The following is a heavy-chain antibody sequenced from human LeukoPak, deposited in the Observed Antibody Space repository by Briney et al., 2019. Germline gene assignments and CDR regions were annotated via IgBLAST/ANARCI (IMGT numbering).Heavy chain of an antibody. V-gene: IGHV4-34*01. Sequence: KASETLSLTCAVYGDSFSGYYWSWIRQPPGKGLEWIAEINHRGSTHYNPSLKSRVNISVDTSKNQFSLNLDSVTAADTAVYYCARSWAGMHYPFYYFDFWGQGTLVSVSS. CDR2: INHRGST. CDR1: GDSFSGYY. J-gene: IGHJ4*02. D-gene: IGHD6-19*01. CDR3: ARSWAGMHYPFYYFDF.